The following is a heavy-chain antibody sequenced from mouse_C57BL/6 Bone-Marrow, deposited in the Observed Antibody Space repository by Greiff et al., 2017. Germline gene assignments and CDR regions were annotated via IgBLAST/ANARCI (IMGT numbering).Heavy chain of an antibody. D-gene: IGHD2-1*01. CDR1: GYTFTSYD. CDR2: IYPRDGST. CDR3: ARGGYGNYGAWFAY. Sequence: QVQLKQSGPELVKPGASVKLSCKASGYTFTSYDINWVKQRPGQGLEWIGWIYPRDGSTKDNEKFKGKATLTVDTSSSTVYMELHSLTSEDSAVYFCARGGYGNYGAWFAYWGQGTLVTVSA. J-gene: IGHJ3*01. V-gene: IGHV1-85*01.